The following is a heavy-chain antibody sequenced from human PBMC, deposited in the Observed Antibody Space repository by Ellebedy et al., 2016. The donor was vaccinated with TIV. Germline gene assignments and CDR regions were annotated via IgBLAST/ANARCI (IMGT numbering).Heavy chain of an antibody. CDR1: GFTFSSYR. CDR2: ISSSSNYI. V-gene: IGHV3-21*06. Sequence: GESLKISCAASGFTFSSYRMNWVRQAPGKGLEWVSSISSSSNYIYYADSLKGRFTISRDNAKNSLYLQMNSLRAEDTAVYFSAREYWQGHWGGFDFWGRGTLVTVSS. CDR3: AREYWQGHWGGFDF. D-gene: IGHD7-27*01. J-gene: IGHJ4*02.